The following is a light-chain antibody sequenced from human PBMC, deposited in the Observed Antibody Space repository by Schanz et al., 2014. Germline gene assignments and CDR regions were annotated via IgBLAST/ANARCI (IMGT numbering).Light chain of an antibody. CDR1: QSVSSN. CDR2: GAS. V-gene: IGKV3D-11*02. J-gene: IGKJ2*03. Sequence: PGERATLSCRAGQSVSSNLAWYQQKPGQAPRLLIYGASTRATGIPARFSGSGSGTDFTLTISNLEPEDFAVYYCHQRSDWQYSFGQGTKL. CDR3: HQRSDWQYS.